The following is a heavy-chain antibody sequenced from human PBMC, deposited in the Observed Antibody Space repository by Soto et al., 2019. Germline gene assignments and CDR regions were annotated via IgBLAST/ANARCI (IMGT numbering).Heavy chain of an antibody. V-gene: IGHV3-48*01. J-gene: IGHJ4*02. CDR3: ARDLGVAGGSDY. D-gene: IGHD3-3*01. Sequence: EVQLGESGGGLVQPGGSLRLSCAASGFTFSSYSMNWVRQAPAKGLEWVSYISSSSSTIYYADSVKGRFTISRDDAKNSLYLQMNSLRAVDTAVYYCARDLGVAGGSDYWGQGTLVTVS. CDR1: GFTFSSYS. CDR2: ISSSSSTI.